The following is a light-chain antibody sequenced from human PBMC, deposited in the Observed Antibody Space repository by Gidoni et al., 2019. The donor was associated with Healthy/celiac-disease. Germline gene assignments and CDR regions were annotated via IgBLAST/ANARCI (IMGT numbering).Light chain of an antibody. CDR1: QSVSSSY. J-gene: IGKJ1*01. CDR2: GAS. CDR3: QQYGSSRWT. V-gene: IGKV3-20*01. Sequence: EIVLTQSPGTLSLSPGERATLSCRASQSVSSSYLAWYQQKPGQAPRLLIDGASSRATGIPDRFSDSGSGTDFTLTISRLGPEDFAVYYCQQYGSSRWTFSQGTKVEIK.